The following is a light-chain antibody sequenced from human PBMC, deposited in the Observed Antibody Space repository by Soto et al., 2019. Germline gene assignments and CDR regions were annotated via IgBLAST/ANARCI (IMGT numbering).Light chain of an antibody. CDR2: NND. Sequence: QSVLTQPPSASGTPGQRVTISCSGSSSNIGANPINWYQQLPGTAPKLLISNNDQRPSGVPDRFAASKSGTSASLAISGLQSEDEADYYCEAWDDSLYGAVLGGGTQLTVL. CDR3: EAWDDSLYGAV. J-gene: IGLJ2*01. V-gene: IGLV1-44*01. CDR1: SSNIGANP.